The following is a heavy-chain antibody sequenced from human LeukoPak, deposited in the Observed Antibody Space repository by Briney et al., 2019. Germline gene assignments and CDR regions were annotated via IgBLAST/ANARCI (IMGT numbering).Heavy chain of an antibody. V-gene: IGHV4-31*03. Sequence: SQTLSLTCTVSGGSVSSGGYYWSWIRQHPGKGPEWIGYIYYSGTTNYNPSLKSRVTISVDTPKNQFSLKLCSVTAADTAVYYCAGDYYDSSGPGVFDPWGQGTLVTVSS. CDR1: GGSVSSGGYY. J-gene: IGHJ5*02. CDR3: AGDYYDSSGPGVFDP. CDR2: IYYSGTT. D-gene: IGHD3-22*01.